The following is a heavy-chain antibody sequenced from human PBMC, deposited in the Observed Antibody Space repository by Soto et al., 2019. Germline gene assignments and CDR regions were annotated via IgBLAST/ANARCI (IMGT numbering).Heavy chain of an antibody. D-gene: IGHD1-1*01. CDR3: VRAVPWRKSFDV. J-gene: IGHJ3*01. CDR2: INQSGGT. V-gene: IGHV4-34*01. CDR1: GGSFGGYK. Sequence: QVQLQQWGAGLLKPSETLSLTCAVYGGSFGGYKWGWIRQPPGAGLEWIGEINQSGGTNYNPSLKSRVVISLDTSETQFSLRLHSVTAADTAVYYCVRAVPWRKSFDVWGQGTAVTVSS.